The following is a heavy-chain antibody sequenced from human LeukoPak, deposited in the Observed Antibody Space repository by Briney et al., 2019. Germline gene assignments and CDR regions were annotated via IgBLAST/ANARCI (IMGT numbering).Heavy chain of an antibody. CDR2: INYSGNT. CDR3: ARGGITMVRGVSGPYWDFDY. J-gene: IGHJ4*02. Sequence: SETLSLTCTVSGGSISSSSYYWGWIRQPPGKGLEWIGSINYSGNTYYKSSLKSRVTISVDTSKNQFSLKLTSVTAADTAVYTCARGGITMVRGVSGPYWDFDYWGQGTLVTVSS. D-gene: IGHD3-10*01. CDR1: GGSISSSSYY. V-gene: IGHV4-39*01.